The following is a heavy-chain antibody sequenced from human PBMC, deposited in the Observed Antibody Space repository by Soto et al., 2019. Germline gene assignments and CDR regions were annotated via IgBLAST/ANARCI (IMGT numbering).Heavy chain of an antibody. CDR1: GGSISSGGYS. CDR3: ARGIMTTVTPPYYYYYGMDV. CDR2: IYHSGST. Sequence: QLQLQESGSGLVKPSQTLSLTCAVSGGSISSGGYSWSWIRQPPGKGLEWIGYIYHSGSTYYNPSLKSRVTISVDRSKNQFSRKLSSVTAADTAVYYCARGIMTTVTPPYYYYYGMDVWGQGTTVTVSS. D-gene: IGHD4-17*01. V-gene: IGHV4-30-2*01. J-gene: IGHJ6*02.